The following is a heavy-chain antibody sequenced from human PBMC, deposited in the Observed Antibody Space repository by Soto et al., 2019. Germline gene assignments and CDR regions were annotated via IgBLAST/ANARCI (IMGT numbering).Heavy chain of an antibody. CDR3: VKDGSSGWPYFDDMDV. CDR2: ILYDGSKK. Sequence: QLVESGGGLVKPGESLRLSCAASGFTFSSYGMHWVRQAPGKGLEWVAVILYDGSKKYYADSVKGRFTISRDNSKNALYLQMSSLRAEDTALYYCVKDGSSGWPYFDDMDVWGRGTTVTVSS. J-gene: IGHJ6*02. D-gene: IGHD6-19*01. V-gene: IGHV3-30*18. CDR1: GFTFSSYG.